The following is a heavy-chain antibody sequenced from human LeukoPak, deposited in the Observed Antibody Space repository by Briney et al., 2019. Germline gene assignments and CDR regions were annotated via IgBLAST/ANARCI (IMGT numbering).Heavy chain of an antibody. CDR3: ARLSGSYEY. CDR2: IYSGGST. Sequence: GGSLRLSCAASGFTVSSNFMSWVRQAPGGGLEWVSLIYSGGSTYYADSVKGRFTISRDNSKNTLYLQMNSLGADDAALYYCARLSGSYEYWGQGTLVTVSS. CDR1: GFTVSSNF. V-gene: IGHV3-53*01. J-gene: IGHJ4*02. D-gene: IGHD1-26*01.